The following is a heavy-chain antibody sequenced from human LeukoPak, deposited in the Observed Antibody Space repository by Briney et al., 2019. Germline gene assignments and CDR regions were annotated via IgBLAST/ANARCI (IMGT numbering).Heavy chain of an antibody. V-gene: IGHV3-9*01. CDR2: ICWNSGSI. CDR3: AKDRHGSGSPTLYYYYGMDV. Sequence: GGSLRLSCAAPGFTFDDYAMHWVRQAPGKGLEWGSGICWNSGSIGYADSVKGRFTISRDNAKNSLYLQMNSLRAEDTALYYCAKDRHGSGSPTLYYYYGMDVWGQGTTVTVSS. J-gene: IGHJ6*02. D-gene: IGHD3-10*01. CDR1: GFTFDDYA.